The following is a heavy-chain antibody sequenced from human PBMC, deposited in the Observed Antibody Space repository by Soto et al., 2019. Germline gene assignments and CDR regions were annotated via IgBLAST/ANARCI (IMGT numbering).Heavy chain of an antibody. CDR1: GFTFSSYA. CDR3: ARDVNSSGWYRRGNYYYGMDV. Sequence: PGGSLRLSCAASGFTFSSYAMHWVRQAPGKGLEWVAVISYDGSNKYYADSVKGRFTISRDNSKNTLYLQMNSLRAEDTAVYYCARDVNSSGWYRRGNYYYGMDVWGQGTTVTVSS. V-gene: IGHV3-30-3*01. D-gene: IGHD6-19*01. CDR2: ISYDGSNK. J-gene: IGHJ6*02.